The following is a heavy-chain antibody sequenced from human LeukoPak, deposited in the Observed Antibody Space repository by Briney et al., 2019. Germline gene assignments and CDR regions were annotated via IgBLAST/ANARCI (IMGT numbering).Heavy chain of an antibody. CDR2: ISSSSSYI. V-gene: IGHV3-21*01. CDR3: ARGGYLSNY. D-gene: IGHD1-1*01. J-gene: IGHJ4*02. CDR1: GFTFSSYS. Sequence: MASETLSLTCTASGFTFSSYSMNWVRQAPGKGLEWVSSISSSSSYIYYADSVKGRFTISRDNAKNTLYLQMNSLRAEDTAVYYCARGGYLSNYWGQGTLVTVSS.